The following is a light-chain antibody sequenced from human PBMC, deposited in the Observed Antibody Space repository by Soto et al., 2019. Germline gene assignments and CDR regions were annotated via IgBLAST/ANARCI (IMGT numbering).Light chain of an antibody. CDR2: DVS. V-gene: IGLV2-14*01. CDR3: CSYTSGSLFV. Sequence: QSVLTQPASVSGSPGQSITISCTGTSSDVGGYDHVSWYQQHPGKAPKLIIYDVSNRPSGVSNRFSGSKSGNTASLTISGLQAEDEADYCCCSYTSGSLFVFGTGTKLTVL. J-gene: IGLJ1*01. CDR1: SSDVGGYDH.